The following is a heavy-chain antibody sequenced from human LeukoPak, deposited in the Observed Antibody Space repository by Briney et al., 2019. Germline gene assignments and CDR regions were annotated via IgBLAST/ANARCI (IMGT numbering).Heavy chain of an antibody. CDR3: ARTSSYGMDV. CDR1: GGSINISNW. CDR2: ICHSAST. V-gene: IGHV4-4*02. D-gene: IGHD2-2*01. J-gene: IGHJ6*02. Sequence: KPSGTLSLTCAVSGGSINISNWWSWVRPPPGKGLEWIGEICHSASTNYNPYLKSRVTISVDKSKNEFSLKWSSVTAAHTAVYYCARTSSYGMDVWGQGTTVTVSS.